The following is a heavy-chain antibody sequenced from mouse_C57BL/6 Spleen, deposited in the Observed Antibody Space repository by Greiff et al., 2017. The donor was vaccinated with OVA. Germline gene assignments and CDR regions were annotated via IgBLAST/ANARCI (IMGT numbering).Heavy chain of an antibody. CDR3: SRHGSNWETPYWYFDV. V-gene: IGHV1-62-2*01. CDR1: GYTFTEYT. D-gene: IGHD4-1*01. CDR2: FYPGSGSI. J-gene: IGHJ1*03. Sequence: QVQLKESGAELVKPGASVKLSCKASGYTFTEYTIHWVKQRSGQGLEWIGWFYPGSGSIKYNEKFKDKATLTADKSSSTVYMELSRLTSEDSAVYFRSRHGSNWETPYWYFDVWGTGTTVTVSS.